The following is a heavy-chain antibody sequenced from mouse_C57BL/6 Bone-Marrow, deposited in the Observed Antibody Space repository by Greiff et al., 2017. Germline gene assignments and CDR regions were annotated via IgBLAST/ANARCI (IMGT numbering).Heavy chain of an antibody. CDR2: IHPNSGST. J-gene: IGHJ2*01. D-gene: IGHD2-5*01. V-gene: IGHV1-64*01. CDR1: GYTFTSYW. CDR3: ARSLSNYVEGYYFDY. Sequence: QVHVKQPGAELVKPGASVKLSCKASGYTFTSYWMHWVKQRPGQGLEWIGMIHPNSGSTNYNEKFKSKATLTVDKSSSTAYMQLSSLTSEDSAVYYCARSLSNYVEGYYFDYWGQGTTLTVSS.